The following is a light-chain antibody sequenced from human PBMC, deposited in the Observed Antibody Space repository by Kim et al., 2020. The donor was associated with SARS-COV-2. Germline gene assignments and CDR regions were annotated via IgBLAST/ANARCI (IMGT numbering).Light chain of an antibody. Sequence: PGERATLSCRARDSVISAYLACYQQRTGQAPRLLIYGAFTRATGIPDRFSGAGSGTDFSLIISRLEPEDFAVYYCQYYGPSPPWTFFQGAKVDIK. CDR3: QYYGPSPPWT. J-gene: IGKJ1*01. CDR2: GAF. V-gene: IGKV3-20*01. CDR1: DSVISAY.